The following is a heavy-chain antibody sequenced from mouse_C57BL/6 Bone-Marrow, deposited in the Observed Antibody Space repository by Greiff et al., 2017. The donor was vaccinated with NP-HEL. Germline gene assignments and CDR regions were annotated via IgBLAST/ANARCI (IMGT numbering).Heavy chain of an antibody. D-gene: IGHD3-2*02. V-gene: IGHV1-63*01. CDR1: GYTFTNYW. J-gene: IGHJ4*01. Sequence: QVQLQQSGAELVRPGTSVKMSCKASGYTFTNYWIGWAKQRPGHGLEWIGDIYPGGGYTTYNEKFKGKATLTADKSSSTAYMQFSSLTSEDSAIYYCALDSSGYRAMDYWGQGTSVTVSS. CDR2: IYPGGGYT. CDR3: ALDSSGYRAMDY.